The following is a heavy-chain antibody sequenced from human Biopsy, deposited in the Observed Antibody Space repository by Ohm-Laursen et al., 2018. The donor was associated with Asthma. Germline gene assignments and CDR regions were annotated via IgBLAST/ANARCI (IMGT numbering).Heavy chain of an antibody. CDR2: IDWDDDK. CDR3: AREQQLGNFDF. CDR1: GLSLSKTGMR. V-gene: IGHV2-70*04. Sequence: TQTLTLTCTLSGLSLSKTGMRVSWIRQPPGKALEWLARIDWDDDKFYSASLKTRLTISKDTSKNQVVLTMTTMDPVDTATYYCAREQQLGNFDFWGQGTLVTVSS. D-gene: IGHD6-13*01. J-gene: IGHJ4*02.